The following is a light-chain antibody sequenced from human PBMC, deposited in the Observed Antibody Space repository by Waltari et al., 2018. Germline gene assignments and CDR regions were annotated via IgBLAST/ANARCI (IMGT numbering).Light chain of an antibody. J-gene: IGKJ4*01. CDR3: QQTHDTPLT. CDR2: ATS. Sequence: DIQMTQASSSLSASVGDRVTTTCRASRSVSIYLNWYQQKPGKAPNLLIYATSALQTGVPSRFSGSGSGTDFTLTITNLQPEDFGIYYCQQTHDTPLTFGAGTKVQLK. V-gene: IGKV1-39*01. CDR1: RSVSIY.